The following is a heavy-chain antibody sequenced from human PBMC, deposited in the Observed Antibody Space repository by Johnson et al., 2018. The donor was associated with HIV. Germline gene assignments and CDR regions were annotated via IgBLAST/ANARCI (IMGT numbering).Heavy chain of an antibody. CDR1: GFTFRSYA. CDR3: AKSGLFVLVVYAPDVLDI. J-gene: IGHJ3*02. Sequence: VPLVESGGGVVQPGRSLRLSCAGSGFTFRSYAMQWVRQAPGKGLEWVAVISYDGSNKYYADSVKGRFTISRDNSKNTLYLQMNSLRAEDTAVYYCAKSGLFVLVVYAPDVLDIWGQGTMVTVSS. CDR2: ISYDGSNK. V-gene: IGHV3-30-3*02. D-gene: IGHD2-8*02.